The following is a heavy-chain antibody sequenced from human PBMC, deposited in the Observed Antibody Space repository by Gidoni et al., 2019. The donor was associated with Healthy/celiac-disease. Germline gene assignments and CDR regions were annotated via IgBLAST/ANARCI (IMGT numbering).Heavy chain of an antibody. Sequence: EVRLLESGGGLVQPGGSLRLACAASGFTFRRYGMSWVRQAPGKGLEWVSAISGSGGSTYYADSVKGRFTISRDNSKNTLYLQMNSLRAEDTAVYYCAKHYYDSSGYYYFDYWGQGTLVTVSS. D-gene: IGHD3-22*01. V-gene: IGHV3-23*01. J-gene: IGHJ4*02. CDR2: ISGSGGST. CDR1: GFTFRRYG. CDR3: AKHYYDSSGYYYFDY.